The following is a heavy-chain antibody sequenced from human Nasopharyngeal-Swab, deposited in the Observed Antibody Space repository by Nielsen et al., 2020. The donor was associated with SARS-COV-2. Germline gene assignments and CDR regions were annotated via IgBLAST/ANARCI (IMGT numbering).Heavy chain of an antibody. V-gene: IGHV3-13*01. D-gene: IGHD3-10*01. Sequence: GGSLRLSCAASGFTFSSYDMHWVRQATGKGLEWVSAIGTAGDTYYPGSGKGRFTISRENAKNSLYLQMNSLRAGDTAVYYCARGRAYGSGSYFWYFDLWGRGTLVTVSS. CDR2: IGTAGDT. CDR3: ARGRAYGSGSYFWYFDL. J-gene: IGHJ2*01. CDR1: GFTFSSYD.